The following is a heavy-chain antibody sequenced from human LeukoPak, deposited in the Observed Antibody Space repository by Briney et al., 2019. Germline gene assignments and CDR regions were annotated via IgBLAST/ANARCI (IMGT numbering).Heavy chain of an antibody. Sequence: GGSLRLSCAVSGFTFSTFGMNWVRQAPGKGPEWVSSISSSSSSISYADSVKGRFSISRDNAKTSLYLQMDSLRAEDTAVYYCARRQYCSGRNCYTNAMDVWGQGTTVTVSS. CDR2: ISSSSSSI. CDR3: ARRQYCSGRNCYTNAMDV. D-gene: IGHD2-15*01. CDR1: GFTFSTFG. V-gene: IGHV3-21*01. J-gene: IGHJ6*02.